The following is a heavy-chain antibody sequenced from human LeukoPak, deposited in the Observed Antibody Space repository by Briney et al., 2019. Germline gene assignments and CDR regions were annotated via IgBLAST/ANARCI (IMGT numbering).Heavy chain of an antibody. V-gene: IGHV1-18*04. CDR1: GYTFTGYY. CDR2: ISAYNGNT. D-gene: IGHD3-22*01. CDR3: ARDLLYYYDSSGPIGGYMDV. Sequence: APSLKLSCKASGYTFTGYYIHWVRPAPAQGREWMGWISAYNGNTNYAQKLQGRVTMTTDTSTRTAYMELRSLRSDGTAVYYCARDLLYYYDSSGPIGGYMDVWGKGTTVTVSS. J-gene: IGHJ6*03.